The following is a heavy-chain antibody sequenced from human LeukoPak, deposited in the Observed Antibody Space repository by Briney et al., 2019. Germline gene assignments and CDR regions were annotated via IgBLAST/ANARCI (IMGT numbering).Heavy chain of an antibody. D-gene: IGHD4-11*01. J-gene: IGHJ4*02. CDR1: GGSISSYY. CDR3: ARHPSTVTTGFDY. CDR2: IYYSGST. V-gene: IGHV4-59*06. Sequence: PSETLSLTCTVSGGSISSYYWSWIRQHPGKGLEWIGYIYYSGSTYYNPSLKSRVTISVDTSKNQFSLKLSSVTAADTAVYYCARHPSTVTTGFDYWGQGTLVTVSS.